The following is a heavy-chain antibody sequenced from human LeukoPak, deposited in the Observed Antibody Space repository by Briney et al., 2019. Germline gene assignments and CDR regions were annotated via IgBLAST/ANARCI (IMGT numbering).Heavy chain of an antibody. CDR2: ISGSGGST. J-gene: IGHJ4*02. V-gene: IGHV3-23*01. Sequence: GGSLRLSCAASGFTFSSYAMSGVRQAPGKWLEWVSAISGSGGSTYYADSVKGRFTISRDNSKNTLYLQMNSLRAEDTAVYYCAKDREYSSSSSLDYWGQGTLVTVSS. CDR3: AKDREYSSSSSLDY. CDR1: GFTFSSYA. D-gene: IGHD6-6*01.